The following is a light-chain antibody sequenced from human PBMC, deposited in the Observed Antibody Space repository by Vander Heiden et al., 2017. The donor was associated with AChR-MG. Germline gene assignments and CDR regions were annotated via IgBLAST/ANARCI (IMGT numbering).Light chain of an antibody. J-gene: IGLJ2*01. Sequence: QSLLTQPPSVSGAPGQRVTISCTGSSSHFGAGFAVPWYQHLPGTVPKLLIYDAFYRPSGVPDRFSGSKSGTSAALAITGLQAEDEADYYCQSYDTSLSGLHVFGGGTRLTVL. CDR3: QSYDTSLSGLHV. CDR1: SSHFGAGFA. V-gene: IGLV1-40*01. CDR2: DAF.